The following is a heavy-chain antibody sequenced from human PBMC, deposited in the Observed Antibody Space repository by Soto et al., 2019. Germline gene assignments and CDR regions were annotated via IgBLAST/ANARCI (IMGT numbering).Heavy chain of an antibody. CDR2: ISYDGRNK. CDR3: AKDDTGTYDY. D-gene: IGHD1-1*01. V-gene: IGHV3-30*18. CDR1: GCTFISYG. J-gene: IGHJ4*02. Sequence: SLRLSCAPSGCTFISYGMHWFRQAPGKGRAWVAGISYDGRNKYYVDSVNGRFTSSRDNYKNTLYLQMNSLRAEATAVYYCAKDDTGTYDYWGQGTLVTVSS.